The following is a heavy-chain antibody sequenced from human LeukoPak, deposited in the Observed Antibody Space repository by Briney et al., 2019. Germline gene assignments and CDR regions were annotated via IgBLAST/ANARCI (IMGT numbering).Heavy chain of an antibody. J-gene: IGHJ5*02. CDR2: ISSSGSTI. Sequence: PGGSLRLSCAASGFTFSSYEMNWVRQAPGKGLEWVSYISSSGSTIYYADSVKGRFTISRDNAKNSLYLQMNSLRAEDTAVYYCARGGYRYYGSFDPWGQGTLVTVSS. CDR3: ARGGYRYYGSFDP. D-gene: IGHD3-10*01. V-gene: IGHV3-48*03. CDR1: GFTFSSYE.